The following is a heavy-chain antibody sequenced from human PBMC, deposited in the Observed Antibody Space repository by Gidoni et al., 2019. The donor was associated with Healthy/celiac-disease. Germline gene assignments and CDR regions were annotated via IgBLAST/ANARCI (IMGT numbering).Heavy chain of an antibody. CDR1: GFTFSRYG. CDR2: ISYDGSNK. D-gene: IGHD2-2*02. J-gene: IGHJ3*02. Sequence: QVQLVESGGGVVQPGRSLRLSCAASGFTFSRYGMHWVRQAPGKGLGWVAVISYDGSNKYYADSVKGRFTISRDNSKNTLYLQMNSLRAEDTAVYYCAKPLRYQLLYQDDAFDIWGQGTMVTVSS. CDR3: AKPLRYQLLYQDDAFDI. V-gene: IGHV3-30*18.